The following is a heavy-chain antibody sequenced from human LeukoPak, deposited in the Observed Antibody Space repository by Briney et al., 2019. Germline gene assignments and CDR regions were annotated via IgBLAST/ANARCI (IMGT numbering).Heavy chain of an antibody. CDR1: GFTFSSYG. D-gene: IGHD2-15*01. CDR2: IWYDGSKK. Sequence: PGRSLRLSCAASGFTFSSYGMHWVRQAPGKGLGWVAVIWYDGSKKYHADSVKGRFTISRDISKNTLYLQMNSLRDEDTAVYYCARDGGIGIDYWGQGTLVTVSS. CDR3: ARDGGIGIDY. V-gene: IGHV3-33*01. J-gene: IGHJ4*02.